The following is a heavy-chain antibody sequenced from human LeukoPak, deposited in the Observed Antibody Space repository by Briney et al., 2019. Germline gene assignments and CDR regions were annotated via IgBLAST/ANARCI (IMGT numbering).Heavy chain of an antibody. CDR3: AKDGGGRSGYGVY. J-gene: IGHJ4*02. CDR2: ISYDGSNK. Sequence: GRSLRLSCAASGFTFRSYGMHWVRQAPGKGLEWVAVISYDGSNKYYADSVKGRFTISRDNSKNTLYLQMNSLRAEDTAVYYCAKDGGGRSGYGVYWGQGTLVTVSS. D-gene: IGHD5-12*01. V-gene: IGHV3-30*18. CDR1: GFTFRSYG.